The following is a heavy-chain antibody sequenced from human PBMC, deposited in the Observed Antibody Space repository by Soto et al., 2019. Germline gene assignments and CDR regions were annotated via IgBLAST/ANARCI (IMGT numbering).Heavy chain of an antibody. D-gene: IGHD2-2*01. V-gene: IGHV3-48*01. CDR3: TRSAYMDV. Sequence: PGGPLRLSCAASGFTFSSYSMNWVRQAPGKGLEWVSYISSSSSTIYYADSVKGRFTISRDNAKSSLYLQMNSLRAEDTAVYYATRSAYMDVWGKGTTVTVSS. CDR2: ISSSSSTI. CDR1: GFTFSSYS. J-gene: IGHJ6*03.